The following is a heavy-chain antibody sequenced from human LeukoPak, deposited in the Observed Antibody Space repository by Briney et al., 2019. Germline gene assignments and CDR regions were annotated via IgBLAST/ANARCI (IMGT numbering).Heavy chain of an antibody. D-gene: IGHD4-17*01. Sequence: ASVKVSCRASGYTFTSYYMHWVRQAPGQGLEWMGIINPSGGSTSYAQKFQGRVTMTRDTSTSTVYMELSSLRSEDTAVYYCARNPNDYGGHNPPLYWGQGTLVTVSS. J-gene: IGHJ4*02. V-gene: IGHV1-46*01. CDR2: INPSGGST. CDR3: ARNPNDYGGHNPPLY. CDR1: GYTFTSYY.